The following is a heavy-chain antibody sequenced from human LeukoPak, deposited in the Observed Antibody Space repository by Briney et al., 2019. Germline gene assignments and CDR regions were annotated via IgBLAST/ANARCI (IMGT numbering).Heavy chain of an antibody. D-gene: IGHD3-3*01. CDR2: IYHSGST. CDR3: ARRATIFGGLDY. Sequence: SETLSLTCTVSGGSISSGGYYWSWIRQPPGKGLEWIGYIYHSGSTYYNPSLKSRVTISVDRSKNQFSLKLSSVTAADTAVYYCARRATIFGGLDYWGQGTLVTVSS. J-gene: IGHJ4*02. V-gene: IGHV4-30-2*01. CDR1: GGSISSGGYY.